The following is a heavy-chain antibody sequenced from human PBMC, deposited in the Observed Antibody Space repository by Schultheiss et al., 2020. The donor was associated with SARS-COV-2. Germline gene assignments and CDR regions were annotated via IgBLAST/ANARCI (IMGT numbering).Heavy chain of an antibody. V-gene: IGHV1-3*01. D-gene: IGHD2-8*02. J-gene: IGHJ6*03. CDR3: ARGGGRVYRPSMDV. CDR2: INAGNGNT. Sequence: ASVKVSCKASGYTFTSYAMHWVRQAPGQRLEWMGWINAGNGNTKYSQKFQGRVTITRDTSASTAYMELSRLRSDDTAVYYCARGGGRVYRPSMDVWGKGTTVTVSS. CDR1: GYTFTSYA.